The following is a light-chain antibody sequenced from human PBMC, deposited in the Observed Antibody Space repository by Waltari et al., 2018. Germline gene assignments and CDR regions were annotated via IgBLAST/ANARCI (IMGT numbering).Light chain of an antibody. V-gene: IGKV1-33*01. CDR3: QQYTDFPPYT. Sequence: DIQMTQSPSSLYASVGDRVTITCQASQDITNRLNWYQQKTGKAPTLLIYDASNLDFGAPARFSGRGSGTHFSFTISSLQPEDVATYFCQQYTDFPPYTFGQGTKVDI. J-gene: IGKJ2*01. CDR2: DAS. CDR1: QDITNR.